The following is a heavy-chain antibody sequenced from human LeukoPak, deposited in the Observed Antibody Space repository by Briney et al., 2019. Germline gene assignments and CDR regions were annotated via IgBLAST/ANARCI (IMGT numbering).Heavy chain of an antibody. J-gene: IGHJ4*02. CDR3: ARGYCSSTSCYPHDY. CDR2: ISAYNGNT. V-gene: IGHV1-18*01. D-gene: IGHD2-2*03. Sequence: ASVTVSCKASGYTFTSYGISWVRQAPGQGLEWMGWISAYNGNTNYAQKLQGRVIMTTDTSTSTAYMELRSLRSDDTAVYYCARGYCSSTSCYPHDYWGQGTLVTVSS. CDR1: GYTFTSYG.